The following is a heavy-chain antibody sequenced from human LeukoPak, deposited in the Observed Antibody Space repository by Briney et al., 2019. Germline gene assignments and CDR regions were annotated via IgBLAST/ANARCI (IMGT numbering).Heavy chain of an antibody. Sequence: GGSLRLSCVASGFILNSYAMRWVRQAPGKGLEWVSAISSGGTTYYSDPVRGRFTISRDSSKSTLYLQMNSLRAEDTAVYYCAKDRASGNYFDYWGQGTLVTVSS. V-gene: IGHV3-23*01. D-gene: IGHD1-14*01. CDR1: GFILNSYA. J-gene: IGHJ4*02. CDR3: AKDRASGNYFDY. CDR2: ISSGGTT.